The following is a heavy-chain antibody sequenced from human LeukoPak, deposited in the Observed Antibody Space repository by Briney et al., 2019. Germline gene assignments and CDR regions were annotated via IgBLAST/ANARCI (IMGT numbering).Heavy chain of an antibody. D-gene: IGHD1-26*01. V-gene: IGHV3-7*01. CDR2: IRQDGNEI. Sequence: GGSLRLSCAASGFTFSSYAMSWVRQAPGKGLEWVANIRQDGNEIYYMDSVKGRFTISRDNAKNSLYLQMNSLRAEDTAVYYCATLRWGVGTTGFDPWGQGILVTVST. CDR1: GFTFSSYA. CDR3: ATLRWGVGTTGFDP. J-gene: IGHJ5*02.